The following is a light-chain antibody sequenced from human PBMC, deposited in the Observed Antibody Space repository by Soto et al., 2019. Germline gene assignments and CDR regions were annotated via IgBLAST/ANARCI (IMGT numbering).Light chain of an antibody. CDR2: GAS. CDR1: QSVSSN. V-gene: IGKV3-15*01. J-gene: IGKJ5*01. Sequence: EVLITQSPAILSVAPGERATIPCRTSQSVSSNLAWYQQKPGQAPRLLIYGASTRATGIPARFSGSGSGTEFTLTISSLQSEDFAVYYCQQYNNWPPITLGQGTRLEIK. CDR3: QQYNNWPPIT.